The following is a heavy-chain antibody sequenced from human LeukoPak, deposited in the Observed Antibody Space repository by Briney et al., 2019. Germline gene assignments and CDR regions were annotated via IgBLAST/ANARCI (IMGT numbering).Heavy chain of an antibody. CDR3: ARDELAVAKKGFLDS. CDR2: IKQDGSDK. J-gene: IGHJ4*02. D-gene: IGHD6-19*01. CDR1: GFIFSSYW. V-gene: IGHV3-7*01. Sequence: GGSLRLSCAASGFIFSSYWMSWVRQAPGKGLEWVANIKQDGSDKYYVDSVKGRFTISRDNAKNTLYLQVNSLRAEDTAVYYCARDELAVAKKGFLDSWGQGTLVTVSS.